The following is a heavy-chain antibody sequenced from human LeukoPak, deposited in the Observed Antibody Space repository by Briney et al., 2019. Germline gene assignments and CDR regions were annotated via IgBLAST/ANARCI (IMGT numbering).Heavy chain of an antibody. V-gene: IGHV3-21*01. J-gene: IGHJ4*02. CDR2: ISSSNRYI. D-gene: IGHD5-12*01. CDR1: GFTFTSYS. CDR3: ARDIVATIGLDY. Sequence: GGSLRLSCAASGFTFTSYSMNWVRQAPGQGLEWVSSISSSNRYIYYTDSVKGRFTISRDNAKNSLYLQMNSLRAEDTAVYYCARDIVATIGLDYWGQGTLVTVSS.